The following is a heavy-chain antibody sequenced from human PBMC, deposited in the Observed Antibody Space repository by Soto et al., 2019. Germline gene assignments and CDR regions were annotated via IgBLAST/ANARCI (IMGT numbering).Heavy chain of an antibody. CDR2: IYSGGST. CDR1: GFTVSSNY. Sequence: GGSLRLSCAASGFTVSSNYMSWVRQAPGKGLEWVSVIYSGGSTYYADSVKGRFTISRDNSKNTLYLQMNSLRAEDTAVYYCARHGELRGVLAFDIWGQGTMVTVSS. D-gene: IGHD1-26*01. J-gene: IGHJ3*02. CDR3: ARHGELRGVLAFDI. V-gene: IGHV3-66*04.